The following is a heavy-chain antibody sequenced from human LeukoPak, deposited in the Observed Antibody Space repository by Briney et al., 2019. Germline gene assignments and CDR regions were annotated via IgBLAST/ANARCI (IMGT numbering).Heavy chain of an antibody. CDR2: IIPIFGTA. J-gene: IGHJ4*02. Sequence: GASVKVSCKASGGTFSSYAISWVRQAPGQGLEWMGGIIPIFGTANYAQKFQGRVTITADESTSTAYMELSSLRSEDTAVYYCARGIGYSGSWYFDYWGQGTLVTVSS. D-gene: IGHD6-13*01. CDR3: ARGIGYSGSWYFDY. V-gene: IGHV1-69*13. CDR1: GGTFSSYA.